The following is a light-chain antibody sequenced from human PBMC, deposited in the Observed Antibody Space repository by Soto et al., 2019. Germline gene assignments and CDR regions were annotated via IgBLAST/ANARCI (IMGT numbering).Light chain of an antibody. J-gene: IGKJ2*01. CDR2: GAS. CDR3: QQSNNWPYT. CDR1: QSVSDN. Sequence: EVVMTQSPATLSVSPGERATLSCRASQSVSDNLAWYQQKAGQAPRLLIYGASTRATGIPARLSGSGSGTDFTRTISRLQSEDFAVYYCQQSNNWPYTFGQGTKLDIK. V-gene: IGKV3-15*01.